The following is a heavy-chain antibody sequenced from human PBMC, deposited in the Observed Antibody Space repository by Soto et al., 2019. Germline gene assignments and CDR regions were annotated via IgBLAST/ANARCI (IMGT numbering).Heavy chain of an antibody. D-gene: IGHD3-3*01. CDR3: ARDGSFNYDFWSGYYRLGPYYFDY. CDR2: ISAYNGNT. CDR1: GYTFTSYG. V-gene: IGHV1-18*04. J-gene: IGHJ4*02. Sequence: ASVKVSCKVSGYTFTSYGISWVRQAPGQGLEWMGRISAYNGNTNYAQKLQGRVTMTTDTSTSTAYMELRSLRSDDTAVYYCARDGSFNYDFWSGYYRLGPYYFDYWGQGTLVTVSS.